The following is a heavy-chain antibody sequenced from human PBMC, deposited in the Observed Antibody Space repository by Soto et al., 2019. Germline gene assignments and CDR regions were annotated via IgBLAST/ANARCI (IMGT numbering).Heavy chain of an antibody. D-gene: IGHD6-19*01. J-gene: IGHJ5*02. CDR1: GFTFSSYG. CDR2: IWYDGSNK. Sequence: QVQLVESGGGVVQPGRSLRLSCAASGFTFSSYGMHWVRQAPGKGLEWVAVIWYDGSNKYYADSVKGRFTISRDNSKNPLYLQMNSLRAEDTAVYYCAREASSGWYNGWFDPWGQGTLVTVSS. V-gene: IGHV3-33*01. CDR3: AREASSGWYNGWFDP.